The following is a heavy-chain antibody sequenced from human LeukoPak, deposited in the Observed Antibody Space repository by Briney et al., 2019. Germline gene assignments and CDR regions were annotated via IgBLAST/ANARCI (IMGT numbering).Heavy chain of an antibody. CDR3: AKKQQQLVWSGIHY. J-gene: IGHJ4*02. CDR2: IYSGGST. D-gene: IGHD6-13*01. CDR1: GFTVSSNY. V-gene: IGHV3-66*01. Sequence: GGSLRLSCGASGFTVSSNYMSWVRQAPGKGLEWVSVIYSGGSTYYADSVKGRFTISRDNSKNTLYLQMNSLRAEDTAVYYCAKKQQQLVWSGIHYWGQGTLVTVSS.